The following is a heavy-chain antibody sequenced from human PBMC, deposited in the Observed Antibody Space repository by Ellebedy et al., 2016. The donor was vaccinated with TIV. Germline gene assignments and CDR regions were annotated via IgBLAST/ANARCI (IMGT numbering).Heavy chain of an antibody. D-gene: IGHD6-19*01. Sequence: PGGSLRLSCAASGFTFSSYWMHWVRQAPGKGLVWVSRINSDGSITGYADSVKGRFTISRDNVKNSLYLQMNSLRAEDTAVYYCARDQGWAVAGTTRFDYWGQGTLVTVSS. J-gene: IGHJ4*02. CDR2: INSDGSIT. V-gene: IGHV3-74*01. CDR3: ARDQGWAVAGTTRFDY. CDR1: GFTFSSYW.